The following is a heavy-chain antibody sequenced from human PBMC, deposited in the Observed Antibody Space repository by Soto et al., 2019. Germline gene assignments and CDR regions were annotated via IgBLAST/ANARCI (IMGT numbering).Heavy chain of an antibody. CDR1: GFTLSDHY. V-gene: IGHV3-23*01. CDR3: ASRGNRYSGSHWGLY. Sequence: HPGGSLRLSCAGSGFTLSDHYIDWVRQAPGKGLEWVSAISGSGGSTYYADSVKGRFTISRDNSKNTLYLQMNSLRAEDTAVYYCASRGNRYSGSHWGLYWGQGTLVTVSS. D-gene: IGHD1-26*01. CDR2: ISGSGGST. J-gene: IGHJ4*02.